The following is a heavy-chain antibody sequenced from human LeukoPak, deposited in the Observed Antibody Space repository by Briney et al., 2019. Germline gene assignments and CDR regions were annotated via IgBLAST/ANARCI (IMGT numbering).Heavy chain of an antibody. D-gene: IGHD4-17*01. CDR3: AKGRAVTSIDY. CDR2: INHSGST. Sequence: ASETLSLTCAVYGGSFSGYYWSWIRQPPGKGLEWIGEINHSGSTNYNPSLKSRVTISVDTSKNQFSLKLSSVTAADTAVYYCAKGRAVTSIDYWGQGTLVIVSS. J-gene: IGHJ4*02. CDR1: GGSFSGYY. V-gene: IGHV4-34*01.